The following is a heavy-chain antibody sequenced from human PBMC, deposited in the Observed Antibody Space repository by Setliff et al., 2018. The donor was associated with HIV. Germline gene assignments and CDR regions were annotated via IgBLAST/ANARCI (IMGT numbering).Heavy chain of an antibody. V-gene: IGHV4-31*03. D-gene: IGHD4-4*01. J-gene: IGHJ1*01. Sequence: SETLCLTCTVSGGSISSGFYYWNWIRQHPGKGLEWIGYIYYSGSTYYNPSLKSRVTISVDTSKNQFSLKLSSVTAADTAVYYCASTKVTPHGRYFQHWGQGTLVTVSS. CDR1: GGSISSGFYY. CDR2: IYYSGST. CDR3: ASTKVTPHGRYFQH.